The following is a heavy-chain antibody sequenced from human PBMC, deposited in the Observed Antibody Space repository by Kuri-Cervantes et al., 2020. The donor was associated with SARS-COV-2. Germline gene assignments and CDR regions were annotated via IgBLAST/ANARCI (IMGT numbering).Heavy chain of an antibody. V-gene: IGHV3-30*18. D-gene: IGHD3-10*01. Sequence: GGSLRLSCAASGFTFSSYGMHWVRQAPGKGLEWGAVISYDGSNKYYADSVKGRFTISRDNSKNTLYLQMNSLRAEDTAVYYCAKDTYYYGSGRSRFYGMDVWGQGTTVTVSS. J-gene: IGHJ6*02. CDR1: GFTFSSYG. CDR2: ISYDGSNK. CDR3: AKDTYYYGSGRSRFYGMDV.